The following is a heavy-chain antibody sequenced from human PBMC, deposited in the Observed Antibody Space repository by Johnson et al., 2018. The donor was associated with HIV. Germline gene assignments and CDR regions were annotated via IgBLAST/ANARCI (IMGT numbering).Heavy chain of an antibody. V-gene: IGHV3-20*04. CDR1: GFTFDDYG. D-gene: IGHD6-6*01. Sequence: VQLVESGGGVVRPGGSLRLSCAASGFTFDDYGMSWVRQVPGKGLEWVSGINWNGGTIGYTDSVKGRLTISRDNAKNSLYLQMNSLRAEDTAVYYCASSIPPYSSSSVAFDIWGQGTMVTVSS. J-gene: IGHJ3*02. CDR3: ASSIPPYSSSSVAFDI. CDR2: INWNGGTI.